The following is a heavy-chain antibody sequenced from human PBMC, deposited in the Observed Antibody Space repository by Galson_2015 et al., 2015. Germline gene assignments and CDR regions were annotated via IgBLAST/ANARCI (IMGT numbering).Heavy chain of an antibody. CDR3: ARVVKVGTKTWARPEGYYYGMDV. D-gene: IGHD2-21*02. CDR1: GFTFSSYS. Sequence: SLRLSCAASGFTFSSYSMNWVRQAPGKGLEWVSYISSSSSTIYYADSVKGRFTISRDNAKNSLYLQMNSLRDEDTAVYYCARVVKVGTKTWARPEGYYYGMDVWGQGTTVTVSS. J-gene: IGHJ6*02. V-gene: IGHV3-48*02. CDR2: ISSSSSTI.